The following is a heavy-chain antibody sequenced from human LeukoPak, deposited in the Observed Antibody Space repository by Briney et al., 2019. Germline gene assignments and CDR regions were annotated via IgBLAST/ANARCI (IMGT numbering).Heavy chain of an antibody. CDR1: GFTFSSYE. CDR2: ISGSSSTI. D-gene: IGHD6-19*01. Sequence: GGSLRLSCAASGFTFSSYEMNWVRQAPGKGLEWVSYISGSSSTIYYADSVKGRFTISRDNAKNSLFLQMNSLRAEDTGVYYCVISSGWKGGYYFDFWGQGTLVTVSA. V-gene: IGHV3-48*03. J-gene: IGHJ4*02. CDR3: VISSGWKGGYYFDF.